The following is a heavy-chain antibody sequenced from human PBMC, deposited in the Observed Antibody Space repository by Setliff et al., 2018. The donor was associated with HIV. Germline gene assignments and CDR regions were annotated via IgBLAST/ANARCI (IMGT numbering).Heavy chain of an antibody. D-gene: IGHD2-2*01. CDR2: VYHTGST. J-gene: IGHJ4*02. CDR1: GYSISSRSY. CDR3: ASSPAWRSDFGLHTFDY. V-gene: IGHV4-38-2*02. Sequence: TSETISLTCTVSGYSISSRSYWGWIRQPPGKGLEWIGSVYHTGSTYYNPSLKSRVTMSADTSKTQFSLKLSSVTAADTAVYYCASSPAWRSDFGLHTFDYWGQGTLVTVSS.